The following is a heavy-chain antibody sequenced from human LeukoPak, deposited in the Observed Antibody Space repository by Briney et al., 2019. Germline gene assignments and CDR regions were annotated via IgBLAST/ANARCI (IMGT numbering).Heavy chain of an antibody. CDR3: ARDARYYYGSGSYGRNWFDP. Sequence: GSSVKVSCKACGGTFCSYAISWVGQAPGQGLEWMGGIIPIFGTANYAQKFQGRVTITADESTSTAYMELSSLRSEDTAVYYCARDARYYYGSGSYGRNWFDPWGQGTLVTVSS. CDR1: GGTFCSYA. V-gene: IGHV1-69*01. J-gene: IGHJ5*02. D-gene: IGHD3-10*01. CDR2: IIPIFGTA.